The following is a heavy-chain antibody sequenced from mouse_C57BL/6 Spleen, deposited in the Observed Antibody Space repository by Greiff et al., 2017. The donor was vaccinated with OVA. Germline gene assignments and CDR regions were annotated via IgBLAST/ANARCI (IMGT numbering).Heavy chain of an antibody. V-gene: IGHV7-3*01. CDR3: ASSLYDYDGFAY. CDR2: IRNKANGYTT. CDR1: GFTFTDYY. D-gene: IGHD2-4*01. J-gene: IGHJ3*01. Sequence: EVMLVESGGGLVQPGGSLSLSCAASGFTFTDYYMSWVRQPPGQALEWLGFIRNKANGYTTEYSASVKGRFTISRDNSQSILYLQMNALRAEDSATYYCASSLYDYDGFAYWGQGTLVTVSA.